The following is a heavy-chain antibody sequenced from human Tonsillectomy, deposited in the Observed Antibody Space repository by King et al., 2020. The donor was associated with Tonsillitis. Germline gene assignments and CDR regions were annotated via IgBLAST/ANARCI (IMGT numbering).Heavy chain of an antibody. D-gene: IGHD3-3*01. V-gene: IGHV3-33*01. CDR1: GLSFSRYG. J-gene: IGHJ6*03. CDR2: IWYDGDNK. CDR3: ARCADSPYYYYSLCV. Sequence: VQLVESGGGVVQPGRSLRLSCVASGLSFSRYGMHWVRQAPGKGLEWLAGIWYDGDNKNYADSVKGRFTISRDNSKNTLYLQINSLRAEDTAVYYCARCADSPYYYYSLCVWGKGTTVTVSS.